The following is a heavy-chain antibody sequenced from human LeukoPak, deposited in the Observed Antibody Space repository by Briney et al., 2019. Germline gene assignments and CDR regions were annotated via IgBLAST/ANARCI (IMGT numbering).Heavy chain of an antibody. V-gene: IGHV4-59*01. CDR1: GGSISSYY. CDR3: ARDSGYSNYFDY. CDR2: IYYSGST. J-gene: IGHJ4*02. D-gene: IGHD4-11*01. Sequence: PSETLSLTCTVSGGSISSYYWSWIRQPPGKGLEWIGYIYYSGSTNYNPSLKSRVTMSVDTSKNQFSLKLSSVTAADTAVYFCARDSGYSNYFDYWGQGTLVTVSS.